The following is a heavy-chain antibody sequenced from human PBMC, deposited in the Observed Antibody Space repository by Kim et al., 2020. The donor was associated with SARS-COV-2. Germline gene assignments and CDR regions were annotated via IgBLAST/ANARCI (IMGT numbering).Heavy chain of an antibody. CDR2: LSGSGTST. J-gene: IGHJ4*02. CDR3: AKRNDFWSGYFDY. V-gene: IGHV3-23*01. CDR1: GFTFTGYA. D-gene: IGHD3-3*01. Sequence: GGSLRLSCAASGFTFTGYAMSWVRQAPGKGLEWVSTLSGSGTSTYYADSVKGRFTISRDTAKNTLFLQMNSLRAEDSAVYYCAKRNDFWSGYFDYWGQGTLVTVSS.